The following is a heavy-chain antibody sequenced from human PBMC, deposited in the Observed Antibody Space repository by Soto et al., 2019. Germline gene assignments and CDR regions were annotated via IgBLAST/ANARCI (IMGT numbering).Heavy chain of an antibody. CDR2: MNPNSGNT. V-gene: IGHV1-8*01. CDR1: GYTFTSYD. Sequence: GASVKVSCKASGYTFTSYDINWVRQATGQGLEWMGWMNPNSGNTGYAQKFQGRVTMTRNTSISTAYMELSSLRSEDTAVYYCARTDTIFGVANNWFDPWGQGTLVTVSS. D-gene: IGHD3-3*01. CDR3: ARTDTIFGVANNWFDP. J-gene: IGHJ5*02.